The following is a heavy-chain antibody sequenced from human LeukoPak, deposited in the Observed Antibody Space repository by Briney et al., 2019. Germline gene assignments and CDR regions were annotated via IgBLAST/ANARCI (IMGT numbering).Heavy chain of an antibody. D-gene: IGHD2-15*01. V-gene: IGHV4-39*01. Sequence: SETLSLPCTVSGRSISSSSYYWGWIRQPPGKGLEWIGSIYYSGSTHYNPSLKSRGTISVATSKNQFSLKLGSVTAADTAVYYCARHSDIVVVVAATPGAFDIWGQGTMVTVSS. CDR1: GRSISSSSYY. CDR3: ARHSDIVVVVAATPGAFDI. CDR2: IYYSGST. J-gene: IGHJ3*02.